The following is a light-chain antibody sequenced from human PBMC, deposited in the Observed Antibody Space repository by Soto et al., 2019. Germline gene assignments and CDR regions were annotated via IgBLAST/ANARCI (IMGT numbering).Light chain of an antibody. Sequence: QSVLTQPASVSGSPGQSITISCTGTSSDVGGYKYVSWYQHHADKAPKLMIYEVSNRPSGVSNRFSGSKSGNTASLTIYGLHAEDEADYYCSSFSSSTTLYVFGTGTKVTVL. CDR3: SSFSSSTTLYV. CDR1: SSDVGGYKY. J-gene: IGLJ1*01. CDR2: EVS. V-gene: IGLV2-14*01.